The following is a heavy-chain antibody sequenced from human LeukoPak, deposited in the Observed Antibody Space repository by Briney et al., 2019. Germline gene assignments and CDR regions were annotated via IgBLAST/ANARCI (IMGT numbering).Heavy chain of an antibody. Sequence: ASVKVSCKVSGYTLTELSMHWVRQAPGKGLEWMGGFDPEDGETNYAQKFQGRVTMTADTSTDTAYMELSSLRSEDTAVYYCATVGAVAGPGVYYFDYWGQGTLVTVSS. CDR2: FDPEDGET. CDR1: GYTLTELS. J-gene: IGHJ4*02. CDR3: ATVGAVAGPGVYYFDY. D-gene: IGHD6-19*01. V-gene: IGHV1-24*01.